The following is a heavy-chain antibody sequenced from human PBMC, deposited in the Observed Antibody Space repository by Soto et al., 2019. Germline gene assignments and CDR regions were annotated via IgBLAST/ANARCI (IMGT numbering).Heavy chain of an antibody. J-gene: IGHJ3*02. V-gene: IGHV3-74*01. Sequence: SLRLSCAASGFTFSSYWMHWVRQAPGKGLVWVSRINSDGSSTSYADSVKGRFTISRDNAKNTLYLQMNSLRAKDTAVYYCAKAGGKMATTDAFDIWGQGTMVTVSS. CDR3: AKAGGKMATTDAFDI. CDR1: GFTFSSYW. D-gene: IGHD3-16*01. CDR2: INSDGSST.